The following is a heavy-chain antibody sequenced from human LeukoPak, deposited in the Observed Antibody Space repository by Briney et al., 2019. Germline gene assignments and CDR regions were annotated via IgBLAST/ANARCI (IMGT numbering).Heavy chain of an antibody. V-gene: IGHV1-8*03. CDR3: AGGEWELNAFDI. CDR2: MNPNSGNT. CDR1: GYTFTSYD. J-gene: IGHJ3*02. Sequence: ASVKVSCKASGYTFTSYDINWVRQATGQGLEWMGWMNPNSGNTGYAQKFQGRVTITRNTSISTAYMELSSLRSEDTAVYYCAGGEWELNAFDIWGQGTMVTVSS. D-gene: IGHD1-26*01.